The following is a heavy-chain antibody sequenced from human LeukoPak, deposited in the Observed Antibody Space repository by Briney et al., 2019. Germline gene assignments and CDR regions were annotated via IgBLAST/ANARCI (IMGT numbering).Heavy chain of an antibody. CDR1: LDSTTSNF. J-gene: IGHJ5*02. CDR3: ARVYYYGSGRQFDP. D-gene: IGHD3-10*01. CDR2: IYYSGST. Sequence: SETLSLTCTVSLDSTTSNFWSWIRQPPGKGLEWIGYIYYSGSTNYNPSLKSRVTISVDTSKNQFSLKLSSVTAADTAVYYCARVYYYGSGRQFDPWGQGTLVTVSS. V-gene: IGHV4-59*01.